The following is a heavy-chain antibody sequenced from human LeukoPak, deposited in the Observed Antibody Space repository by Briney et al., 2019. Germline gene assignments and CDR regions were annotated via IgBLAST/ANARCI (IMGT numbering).Heavy chain of an antibody. Sequence: SETLSLTCTASGGAIRSSGHYWGWIRQPPGKGLEWIGSVHYSGSTYYNPSLKSRVTISLDTSKNQFSLNLNSVTAADTAVYYCARREPIIAAATTGGWFDPWGKGTTVTVSS. J-gene: IGHJ6*04. CDR3: ARREPIIAAATTGGWFDP. V-gene: IGHV4-39*01. CDR1: GGAIRSSGHY. CDR2: VHYSGST. D-gene: IGHD6-13*01.